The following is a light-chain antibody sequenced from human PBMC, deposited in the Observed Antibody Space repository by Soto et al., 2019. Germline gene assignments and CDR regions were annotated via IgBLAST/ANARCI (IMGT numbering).Light chain of an antibody. CDR2: DAS. Sequence: IQVTRSPSTLSASRGDTVTITCRASQRINRWLAWYQQKPGEAPKLLIYDASSLESGVPSRFSGTGSGTEYTTIISSLQPDDFATYYCQQYNAYPWTFGQGTKVDIK. V-gene: IGKV1-5*01. J-gene: IGKJ1*01. CDR1: QRINRW. CDR3: QQYNAYPWT.